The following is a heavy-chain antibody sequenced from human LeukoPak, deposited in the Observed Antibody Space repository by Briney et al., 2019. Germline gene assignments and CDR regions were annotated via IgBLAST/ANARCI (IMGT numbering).Heavy chain of an antibody. CDR3: AKDTAARRPFDY. Sequence: GGSLRLSCAASGFTSSSYSMNWVRQAPGKGLEWVSSISSSSSYIYYADSVKGRFTISRDNAKNSLYLQMNSLRAEDTAVYYCAKDTAARRPFDYWGQGTLVTVSS. D-gene: IGHD6-6*01. V-gene: IGHV3-21*01. CDR1: GFTSSSYS. J-gene: IGHJ4*02. CDR2: ISSSSSYI.